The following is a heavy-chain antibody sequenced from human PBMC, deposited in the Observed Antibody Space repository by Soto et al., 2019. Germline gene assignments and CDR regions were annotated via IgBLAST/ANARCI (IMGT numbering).Heavy chain of an antibody. J-gene: IGHJ5*02. Sequence: PSETLSLTCTVSGGSISSYYWSWIRQPPGKGLEWIGYIYYSGSTNYNPSLKSRVTISVDTSKNQFSLKLSSVTAADTAVYYCARQIVVVAAIGWFDPWGQGTLVTVSS. V-gene: IGHV4-59*08. CDR1: GGSISSYY. CDR2: IYYSGST. CDR3: ARQIVVVAAIGWFDP. D-gene: IGHD2-15*01.